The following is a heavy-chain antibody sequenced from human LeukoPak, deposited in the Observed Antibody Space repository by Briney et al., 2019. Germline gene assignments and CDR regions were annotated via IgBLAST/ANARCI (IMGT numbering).Heavy chain of an antibody. D-gene: IGHD3-10*01. Sequence: GGPLRLSCAASGFTFSSYSMNWVRQAPGKGLEWVSSISSSSSYIYYADSVKGRFTISRDNAKNSLYLQMNSLRAEDTAVYYCARDGESWVLYMAVWGKRTTVTVSS. J-gene: IGHJ6*03. V-gene: IGHV3-21*01. CDR2: ISSSSSYI. CDR1: GFTFSSYS. CDR3: ARDGESWVLYMAV.